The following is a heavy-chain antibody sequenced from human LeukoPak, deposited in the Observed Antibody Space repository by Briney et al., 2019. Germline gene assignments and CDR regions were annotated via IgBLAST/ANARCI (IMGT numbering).Heavy chain of an antibody. D-gene: IGHD2-15*01. CDR1: GFTFSSYA. Sequence: GGSLRLSCAASGFTFSSYAMSWVRQAPGKGLEWVSAISGSGGSTYYADSVKGRFTISRDNSKNTLYLQMNSLRAEDTAVYYCAKDFLTNGGSCPRCFDDAFDIWGQGTMVTVSS. V-gene: IGHV3-23*01. CDR2: ISGSGGST. J-gene: IGHJ3*02. CDR3: AKDFLTNGGSCPRCFDDAFDI.